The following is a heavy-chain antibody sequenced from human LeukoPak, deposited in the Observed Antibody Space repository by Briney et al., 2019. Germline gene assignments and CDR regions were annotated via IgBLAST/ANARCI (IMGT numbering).Heavy chain of an antibody. Sequence: GRSLRLSCAASGFTFDDHAMHWVRQAPGKGLEWVSGISWNRGNIGYADSVKGRFTISRDNAKNSLYLQMDSLRAEDTALYYCAKAPGYYSYFDYCGQGTMVTVSS. CDR1: GFTFDDHA. D-gene: IGHD3-22*01. CDR2: ISWNRGNI. J-gene: IGHJ4*02. CDR3: AKAPGYYSYFDY. V-gene: IGHV3-9*01.